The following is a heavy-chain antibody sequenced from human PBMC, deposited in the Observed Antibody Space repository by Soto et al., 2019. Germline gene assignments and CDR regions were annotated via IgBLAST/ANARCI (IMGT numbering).Heavy chain of an antibody. Sequence: SLRLSCAASGFTFSSCDMHWVRQATGKGLEWVSAIGTAGDTYYPGSVKGRFTISRENAKNSLYLQMNSLRAEDTAVYYCARVPLTWDPYYFDYWGQGTLVTVSS. D-gene: IGHD1-26*01. V-gene: IGHV3-13*01. CDR2: IGTAGDT. J-gene: IGHJ4*02. CDR3: ARVPLTWDPYYFDY. CDR1: GFTFSSCD.